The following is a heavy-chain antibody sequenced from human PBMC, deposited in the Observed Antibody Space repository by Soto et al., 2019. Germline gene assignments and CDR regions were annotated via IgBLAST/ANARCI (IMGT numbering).Heavy chain of an antibody. Sequence: SETLSLTCTVSGGSISSGGYYWSWIRQHPGKGLEWIGYIYYSGSTYYNPSLKSRVTISVDTSKNQFSLKLSSVTAADTAVYYCAREEWLRSFDYWGQGTVVTVSS. CDR2: IYYSGST. CDR3: AREEWLRSFDY. D-gene: IGHD5-12*01. J-gene: IGHJ4*02. CDR1: GGSISSGGYY. V-gene: IGHV4-30-4*08.